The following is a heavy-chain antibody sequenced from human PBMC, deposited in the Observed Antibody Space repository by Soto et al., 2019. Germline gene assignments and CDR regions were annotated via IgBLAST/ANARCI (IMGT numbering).Heavy chain of an antibody. CDR3: ARFPTPTGRYFDWPYFDY. Sequence: EALSLTCPGYGWSCSGYSWSWLRQPPGKGLEWIGEINHSGSTNYNPSLKSRVTISIDTSKNQFSLNLSSVTAADTAVYYCARFPTPTGRYFDWPYFDYWGQGTLVTVSS. CDR2: INHSGST. J-gene: IGHJ4*02. V-gene: IGHV4-34*01. D-gene: IGHD3-9*01. CDR1: GWSCSGYS.